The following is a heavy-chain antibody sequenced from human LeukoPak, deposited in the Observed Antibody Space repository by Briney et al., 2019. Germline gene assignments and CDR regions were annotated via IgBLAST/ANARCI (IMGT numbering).Heavy chain of an antibody. V-gene: IGHV3-53*01. J-gene: IGHJ3*02. CDR2: IYSGGRT. D-gene: IGHD3-10*01. CDR1: GFIVSSNY. CDR3: ARGLGRELDGAFDI. Sequence: GGSLRLSCAASGFIVSSNYMSWVRQAPGKGLEWVSVIYSGGRTYYADSVKGRFTIPRDNSRNTLYLQMNSLRAEDTAAYYCARGLGRELDGAFDIWGQGTMVTVSS.